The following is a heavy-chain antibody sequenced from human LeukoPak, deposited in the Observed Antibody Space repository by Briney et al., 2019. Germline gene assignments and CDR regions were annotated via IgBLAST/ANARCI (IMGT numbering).Heavy chain of an antibody. J-gene: IGHJ4*02. CDR1: GGSISSYY. V-gene: IGHV4-59*12. Sequence: PSETLSLTCTVSGGSISSYYWSWIRQPPGKGLEWIGYIYYSGSTNYNPSLKSRVTISVDTSKNQFSLKLSSVTAADTAVYYCARGSSGWFVWGQGTLVTVSS. D-gene: IGHD6-19*01. CDR3: ARGSSGWFV. CDR2: IYYSGST.